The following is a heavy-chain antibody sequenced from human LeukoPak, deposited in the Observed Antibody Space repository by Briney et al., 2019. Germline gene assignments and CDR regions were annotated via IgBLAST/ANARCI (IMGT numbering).Heavy chain of an antibody. CDR2: ISRNSGSI. Sequence: PGRSLGLSYAASGFTFDDYAMHWVRQAPGKGLEWVSGISRNSGSIGYADSVKGRFTISRDNAKNSLYLQMNSLRAEDTALYYCAKDGIAAAGPFDYWGQGTLVTVSS. CDR3: AKDGIAAAGPFDY. V-gene: IGHV3-9*01. J-gene: IGHJ4*02. D-gene: IGHD6-13*01. CDR1: GFTFDDYA.